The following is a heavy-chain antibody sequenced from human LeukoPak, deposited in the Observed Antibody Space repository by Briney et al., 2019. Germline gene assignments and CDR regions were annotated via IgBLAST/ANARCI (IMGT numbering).Heavy chain of an antibody. J-gene: IGHJ4*02. D-gene: IGHD2-2*01. V-gene: IGHV3-30*03. CDR3: ARDEGYCSSTSCYVDY. CDR2: ISYDGSNK. Sequence: GGSLRLSCAASGFTFSSYGMHWVRQAPGKGLEWVAVISYDGSNKYYADSVKGRFTISRDNAKNSLYLQMNSLRAEDTAVYYCARDEGYCSSTSCYVDYWGRGTLVTVSS. CDR1: GFTFSSYG.